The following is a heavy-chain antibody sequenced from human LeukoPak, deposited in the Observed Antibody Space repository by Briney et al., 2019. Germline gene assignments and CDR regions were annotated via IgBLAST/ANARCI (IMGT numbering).Heavy chain of an antibody. CDR2: INAGNGNT. V-gene: IGHV1-3*01. CDR3: AARGYYGSGSFWFDP. J-gene: IGHJ5*02. CDR1: GYTYTIYA. D-gene: IGHD3-10*01. Sequence: ASVRVSFKASGYTYTIYAMHWVRQAPGQRRERMGWINAGNGNTKYSQKFQGRVTITRDTSASTAYMELSSLRSEDTAVYYCAARGYYGSGSFWFDPWGQGTLVTVSS.